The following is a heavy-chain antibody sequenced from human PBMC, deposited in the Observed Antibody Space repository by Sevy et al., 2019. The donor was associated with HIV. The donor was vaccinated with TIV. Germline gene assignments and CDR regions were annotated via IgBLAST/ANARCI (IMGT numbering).Heavy chain of an antibody. CDR1: GFTFSNAW. J-gene: IGHJ4*02. CDR2: IKSKTDGGTT. V-gene: IGHV3-15*01. Sequence: GGSLRLSFAASGFTFSNAWMSWVRQAPGKGLEWVGRIKSKTDGGTTDYAAPVKGRFTISRDDSKNTLYLQMNSLKTEDTAVYYCTTPNYYDSSGSYPHWGQGTLVTVSS. CDR3: TTPNYYDSSGSYPH. D-gene: IGHD3-22*01.